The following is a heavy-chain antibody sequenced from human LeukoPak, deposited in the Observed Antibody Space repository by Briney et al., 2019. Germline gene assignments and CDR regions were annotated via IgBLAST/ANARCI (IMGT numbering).Heavy chain of an antibody. Sequence: GGSLKLSCAASGFTFSSYGMHWVRQAPGKGLEWVAFIRYDGSNKYYADSVKGRFTISRDNSKNTLYLQMNSLRAEDTAVYYCARGEGFYDYVWGSYGAVDYWGQGTLVTVSS. CDR3: ARGEGFYDYVWGSYGAVDY. V-gene: IGHV3-30*02. D-gene: IGHD3-16*01. CDR1: GFTFSSYG. CDR2: IRYDGSNK. J-gene: IGHJ4*02.